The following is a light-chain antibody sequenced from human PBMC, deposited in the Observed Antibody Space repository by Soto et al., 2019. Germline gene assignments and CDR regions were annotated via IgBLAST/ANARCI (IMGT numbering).Light chain of an antibody. Sequence: EIVLTQSPGTLSLSPGERATLSCRASQSVNSRYLAWYQQKPGRAPSLLIYGASSRATGIPDRISGSGSGTDFTLTISRLEPEDFAVYYCQHYGSSPPMYTFGQGTKLEIK. CDR1: QSVNSRY. J-gene: IGKJ2*01. CDR2: GAS. CDR3: QHYGSSPPMYT. V-gene: IGKV3-20*01.